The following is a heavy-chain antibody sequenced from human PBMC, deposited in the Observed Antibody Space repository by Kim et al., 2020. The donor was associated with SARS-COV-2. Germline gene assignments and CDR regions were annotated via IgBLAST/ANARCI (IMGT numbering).Heavy chain of an antibody. J-gene: IGHJ4*02. D-gene: IGHD3-9*01. CDR3: ARDSDILTGYYRPQTQIDY. Sequence: GGSLRLSYAASGFTFSSYSMNWVRQAPGKGLEWVSSISSSSSYIYYADSVKGRFTISRDNAKNSLYLQMNSLRAEDTAVYYCARDSDILTGYYRPQTQIDYWGQGTLVTVSS. CDR2: ISSSSSYI. CDR1: GFTFSSYS. V-gene: IGHV3-21*01.